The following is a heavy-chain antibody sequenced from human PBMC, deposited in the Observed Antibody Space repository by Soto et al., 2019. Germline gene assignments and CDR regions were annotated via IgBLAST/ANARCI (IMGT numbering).Heavy chain of an antibody. Sequence: SETLSLTCTVSGGSISSSSYYWGWIRQPPGKGLEWIGSIYYSGSTYYNPSLKSRVTISVDTSKNQFSLKLSSVTAADTAVYYCARRVRGVIINYYYGMDVWGQGTTVTVSS. CDR2: IYYSGST. D-gene: IGHD3-10*01. V-gene: IGHV4-39*01. CDR3: ARRVRGVIINYYYGMDV. J-gene: IGHJ6*02. CDR1: GGSISSSSYY.